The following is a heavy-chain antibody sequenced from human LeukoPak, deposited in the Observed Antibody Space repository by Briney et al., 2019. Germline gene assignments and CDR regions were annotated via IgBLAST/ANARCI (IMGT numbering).Heavy chain of an antibody. V-gene: IGHV3-48*01. CDR3: ARTDYGDYAPPYDAFDI. CDR1: GFTVSSNY. D-gene: IGHD4-17*01. J-gene: IGHJ3*02. CDR2: ISSSSSTI. Sequence: GGSLRLSCAASGFTVSSNYMSWVRQAPGKGLEWVSYISSSSSTIYYADSVKGRFTISRDNAKNSLYLQMNSLRAEDTAVYYCARTDYGDYAPPYDAFDIWGQGKMVTVSS.